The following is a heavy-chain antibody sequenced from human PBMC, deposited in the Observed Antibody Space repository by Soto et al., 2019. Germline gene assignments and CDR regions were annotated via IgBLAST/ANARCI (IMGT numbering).Heavy chain of an antibody. D-gene: IGHD3-3*01. V-gene: IGHV1-18*01. CDR1: GYTFTSYG. Sequence: ASVKVSCKASGYTFTSYGISWVRQAPGQGLEWMGWISAYNGNTNYAQKLQGRVTMTTDTSTSTAYMELRSLRSDDTAVYYCARTYYDSSSGHSRNWFDPWGQGTLVTVSS. CDR2: ISAYNGNT. J-gene: IGHJ5*02. CDR3: ARTYYDSSSGHSRNWFDP.